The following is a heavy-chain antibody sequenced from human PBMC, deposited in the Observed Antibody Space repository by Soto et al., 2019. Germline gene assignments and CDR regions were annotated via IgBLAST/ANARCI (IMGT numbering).Heavy chain of an antibody. V-gene: IGHV4-30-2*01. CDR2: IYHSGST. CDR3: ARDKRIAAAGTGDWFVP. D-gene: IGHD6-13*01. CDR1: GGSISSCGYS. Sequence: SETLSLTCAVSGGSISSCGYSWSWIRQPPGKGLEWIGYIYHSGSTYYNPSLKSRVTISVDRSKNQFSLKLSSVTAADTAVYYCARDKRIAAAGTGDWFVPWGQGTLVTISS. J-gene: IGHJ5*02.